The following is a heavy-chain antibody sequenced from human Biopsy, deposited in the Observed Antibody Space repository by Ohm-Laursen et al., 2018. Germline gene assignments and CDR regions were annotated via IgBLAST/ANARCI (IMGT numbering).Heavy chain of an antibody. CDR2: ISWDGSRT. CDR1: GFTFYDYT. J-gene: IGHJ6*02. V-gene: IGHV3-43*01. D-gene: IGHD3-16*01. CDR3: ARDGGVSYFGLDV. Sequence: SLRLSCAASGFTFYDYTMHWVRQIPGKGLEWVSLISWDGSRTYYADSVRGRFTISRDNAKNCLYLQMNSLRTQDTALYYCARDGGVSYFGLDVWGLGTKATVSS.